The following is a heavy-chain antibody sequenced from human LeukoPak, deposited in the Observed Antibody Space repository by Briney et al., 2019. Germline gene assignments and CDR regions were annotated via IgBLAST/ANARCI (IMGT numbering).Heavy chain of an antibody. CDR3: ARSYYGSGTSYGMDV. CDR2: ISGSGGST. D-gene: IGHD3-10*01. CDR1: GFTFSSYA. J-gene: IGHJ6*02. V-gene: IGHV3-23*01. Sequence: GGSLGLSCAASGFTFSSYAMSWVRQAPGKGLEWVSAISGSGGSTYYADSVKGRFTISRDNSKNTLYLQMNSLRAEDTAVYYCARSYYGSGTSYGMDVWGQGTTVTVSS.